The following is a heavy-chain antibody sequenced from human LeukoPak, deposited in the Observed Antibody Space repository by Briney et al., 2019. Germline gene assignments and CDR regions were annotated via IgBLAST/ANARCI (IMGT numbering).Heavy chain of an antibody. CDR3: ARRRDLYSGSYYPFDY. D-gene: IGHD1-26*01. CDR1: GYSFTSYW. J-gene: IGHJ4*02. CDR2: IYPGDSDA. V-gene: IGHV5-51*01. Sequence: GESLEISCKGSGYSFTSYWIGWVRQMPGKGLKWMGIIYPGDSDARYSPSFQGQVTISADKSISTAYLQWSSLKASDTAMYYCARRRDLYSGSYYPFDYWGQGTLVTVSS.